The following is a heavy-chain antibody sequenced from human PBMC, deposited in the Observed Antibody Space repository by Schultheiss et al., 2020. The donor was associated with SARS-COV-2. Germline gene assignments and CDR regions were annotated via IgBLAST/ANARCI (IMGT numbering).Heavy chain of an antibody. CDR2: IYSGGST. V-gene: IGHV3-66*01. J-gene: IGHJ4*02. Sequence: GESLKISCAASGFTVSSNYMSWVRQAPGKGLEWVSVIYSGGSTYYADSVKGRFTISRDNSKNTLYLQMNSLRAEDTAVYYCARVRELLLYFDYWGQGTLVTVAS. D-gene: IGHD1-26*01. CDR3: ARVRELLLYFDY. CDR1: GFTVSSNY.